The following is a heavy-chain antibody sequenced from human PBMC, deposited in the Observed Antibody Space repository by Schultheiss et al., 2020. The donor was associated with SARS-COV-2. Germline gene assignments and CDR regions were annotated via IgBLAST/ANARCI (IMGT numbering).Heavy chain of an antibody. CDR3: AKGRRIVATISVDY. CDR1: GFTFSSYG. CDR2: INSDGSST. V-gene: IGHV3-74*01. Sequence: GGSLRLSCAASGFTFSSYGMHWVRQAPGKGLVWVSRINSDGSSTSYADSVKGRFTISRDNAKNSLYLQMNSLRAEDTAVYYCAKGRRIVATISVDYWGQGTLVTVAS. J-gene: IGHJ4*02. D-gene: IGHD5-12*01.